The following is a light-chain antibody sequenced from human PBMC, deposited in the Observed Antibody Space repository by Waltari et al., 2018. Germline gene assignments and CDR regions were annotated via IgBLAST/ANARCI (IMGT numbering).Light chain of an antibody. J-gene: IGKJ2*01. Sequence: EIVLTQSPGTLSLSPGERATISCRASQSVRSGYFAWYQQKPGQAPKLLIYAASSRAAGVPDRFSGSGSGTDFTLTVSRLEPEDFAVYYCHQYGSAPPYTFGQGTRLEIK. CDR2: AAS. CDR3: HQYGSAPPYT. V-gene: IGKV3-20*01. CDR1: QSVRSGY.